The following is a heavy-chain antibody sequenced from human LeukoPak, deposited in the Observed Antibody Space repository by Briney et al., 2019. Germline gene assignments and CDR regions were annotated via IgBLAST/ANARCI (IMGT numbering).Heavy chain of an antibody. D-gene: IGHD4-17*01. CDR2: TPYHGVSR. V-gene: IGHV3-30*02. Sequence: GGSLRLFCAASGFIFGSYGMHWVRQAPVKGLEWVAFTPYHGVSRYYTESVKGRFTISRDNSKSTLYLQMNSLRIEDTAAYYCAKDRHGDYTSDYWGQGTLVIVSS. J-gene: IGHJ4*02. CDR1: GFIFGSYG. CDR3: AKDRHGDYTSDY.